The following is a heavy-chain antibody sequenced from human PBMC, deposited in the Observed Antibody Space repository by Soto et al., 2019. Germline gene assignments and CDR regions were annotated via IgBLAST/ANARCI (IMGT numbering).Heavy chain of an antibody. CDR2: ISYDGSNK. V-gene: IGHV3-30*18. D-gene: IGHD3-10*01. J-gene: IGHJ4*02. CDR3: AKGPFGYYGSGSDPIYFDY. CDR1: GFTFSSYG. Sequence: QVQLVESGGGVVQPGRSLRLSCAASGFTFSSYGMHWVRQAPGKGLEWVAVISYDGSNKYYADSVKGRFTISRDNSKNTLYLQMNSLRADDTAVYYCAKGPFGYYGSGSDPIYFDYWGQGTLVTVSS.